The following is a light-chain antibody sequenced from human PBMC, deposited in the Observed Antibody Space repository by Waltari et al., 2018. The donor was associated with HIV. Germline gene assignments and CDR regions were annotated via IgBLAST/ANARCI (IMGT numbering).Light chain of an antibody. V-gene: IGKV2-28*01. J-gene: IGKJ4*01. Sequence: DIVMTQSPLSLPVTPGEPASISCRSSQSLLHSNVNNYLDWYLQKPGQSPQLLIYLGSNRASGVPDRFSGSGSGTDFTLKISRVEAEDVGVYYCMQALHAPLTFGGGTKVEIK. CDR3: MQALHAPLT. CDR2: LGS. CDR1: QSLLHSNVNNY.